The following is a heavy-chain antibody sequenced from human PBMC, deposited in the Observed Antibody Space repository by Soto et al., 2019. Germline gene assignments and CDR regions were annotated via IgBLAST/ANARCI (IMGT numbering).Heavy chain of an antibody. CDR2: ISGSGGGT. Sequence: SLRLSCAASGFTFSSSAMSWVRQAPGKGLEWVSAISGSGGGTFYADSVKGRFTISRDNSKNTLYLQINSLRAEDTAVYYCAKDSGRLYDILTGPYDYWGQGSLVTVS. CDR1: GFTFSSSA. CDR3: AKDSGRLYDILTGPYDY. J-gene: IGHJ4*02. D-gene: IGHD3-9*01. V-gene: IGHV3-23*01.